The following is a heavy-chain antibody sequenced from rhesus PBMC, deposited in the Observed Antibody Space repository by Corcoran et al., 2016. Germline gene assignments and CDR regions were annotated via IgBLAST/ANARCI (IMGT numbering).Heavy chain of an antibody. CDR1: GGSISGYYY. CDR2: IYGSGGSN. Sequence: QVQLQESDPGLVKPSETLSLTCAVSGGSISGYYYWSWIRQPPGKGLVWIGSIYGSGGSNYLNPSLKSRFTLSVDTSKNQFSLKLSSVTAADTAVYYFARAAAAGHIDYWGQGVLVTVSS. CDR3: ARAAAAGHIDY. V-gene: IGHV4S14*01. J-gene: IGHJ4*01. D-gene: IGHD6-31*01.